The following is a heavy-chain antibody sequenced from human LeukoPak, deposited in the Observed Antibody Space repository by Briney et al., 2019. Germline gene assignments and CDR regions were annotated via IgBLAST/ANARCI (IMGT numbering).Heavy chain of an antibody. J-gene: IGHJ5*02. CDR3: AGDWRGGYDFWSGYYTFSWFDP. CDR2: INPNSGGT. V-gene: IGHV1-2*02. D-gene: IGHD3-3*01. Sequence: GASVKVSCKASGYTFTGYYMHWVRQAPGQGLEWMGWINPNSGGTNYAQKFQGRVTMTRDTSISTAYMELSRLRSDDTAVYYCAGDWRGGYDFWSGYYTFSWFDPWGQGTLVTVSS. CDR1: GYTFTGYY.